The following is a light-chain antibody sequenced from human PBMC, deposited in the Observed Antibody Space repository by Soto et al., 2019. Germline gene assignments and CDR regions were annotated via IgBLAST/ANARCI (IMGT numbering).Light chain of an antibody. CDR1: QSIRSW. CDR3: QQYDSFSKT. Sequence: DIQMTQSPSTLSASVGDRVTITCRASQSIRSWLAWYQQKPGKAPQLLIYDASNLESGVPSRFSGSGSGTEFTLTISSLQPDDFGTYYCQQYDSFSKTFGRGTKVEVK. J-gene: IGKJ1*01. V-gene: IGKV1-5*01. CDR2: DAS.